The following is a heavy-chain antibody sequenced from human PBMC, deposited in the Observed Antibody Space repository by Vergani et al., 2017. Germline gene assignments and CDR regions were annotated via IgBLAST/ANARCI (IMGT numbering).Heavy chain of an antibody. D-gene: IGHD6-6*01. J-gene: IGHJ5*02. CDR1: GFTSAGYA. V-gene: IGHV3-9*02. Sequence: EVQLEESGGGLVLPGRSLKLSCVASGFTSAGYAMQRVRQAPGKGLEWVSGISWISNSIGYADSVKGRFTISRDNAKKSLYLQRNSLRAEDTALYYCAKDLGTSSGGGWFDPWGQGTLVTVSS. CDR3: AKDLGTSSGGGWFDP. CDR2: ISWISNSI.